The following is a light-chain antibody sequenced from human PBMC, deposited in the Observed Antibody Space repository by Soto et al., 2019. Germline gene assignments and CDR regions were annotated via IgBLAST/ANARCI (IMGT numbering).Light chain of an antibody. V-gene: IGKV1-39*01. J-gene: IGKJ1*01. CDR2: AAS. CDR1: QSISSY. Sequence: DIQMTQSPSSLSASVGGRVTITCLASQSISSYLNWYQQKPGKAPKLLIYAASSLQSGVPSRFSGSGSGTDFTLTISSLQPEDFATYYCQQSYSTPWTFGQGTKVDIK. CDR3: QQSYSTPWT.